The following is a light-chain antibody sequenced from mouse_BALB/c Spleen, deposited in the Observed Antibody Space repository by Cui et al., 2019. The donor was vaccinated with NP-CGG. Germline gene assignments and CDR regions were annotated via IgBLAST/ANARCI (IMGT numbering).Light chain of an antibody. V-gene: IGLV1*01. Sequence: QAVVTQESALTTSPGETVTLTCRSSTGAVTTSNYANWVQEKPDHLFTGLIGGTNNRVPGVPARFSGSLIGDKAALTITGAQTEDEAIYFCAPWNSNHWVFGGGTKLTVL. CDR2: GTN. CDR3: APWNSNHWV. CDR1: TGAVTTSNY. J-gene: IGLJ1*01.